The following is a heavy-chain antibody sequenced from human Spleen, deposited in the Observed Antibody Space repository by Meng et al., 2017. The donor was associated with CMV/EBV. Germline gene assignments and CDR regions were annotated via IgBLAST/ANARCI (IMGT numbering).Heavy chain of an antibody. J-gene: IGHJ6*02. V-gene: IGHV1-18*01. Sequence: ASVKVSCKASGFIFTNYGVSWVRQAPGQRLEWLGWVGGHNGDTIYGQSLQDRVTMTTDTSTDTAYLDLRSLRSADTAIYYCASENYYGMYVWGQGTTVTVSS. CDR1: GFIFTNYG. CDR3: ASENYYGMYV. CDR2: VGGHNGDT.